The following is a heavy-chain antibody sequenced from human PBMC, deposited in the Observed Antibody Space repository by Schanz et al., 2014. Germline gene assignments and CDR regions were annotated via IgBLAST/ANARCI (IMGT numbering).Heavy chain of an antibody. V-gene: IGHV3-7*01. CDR3: ASARCFTCPDYWFAP. CDR2: IKQDESER. D-gene: IGHD3-16*01. CDR1: GFTFSAFG. Sequence: VQLVESGGGVVQPGGSLRLSCAASGFTFSAFGMHWVRQAPGKGLDWVANIKQDESERSYVDSVKGRFTISRDNARNSLFLQMNSLRDEDTAVYYCASARCFTCPDYWFAPWGQGTLVTVSS. J-gene: IGHJ5*02.